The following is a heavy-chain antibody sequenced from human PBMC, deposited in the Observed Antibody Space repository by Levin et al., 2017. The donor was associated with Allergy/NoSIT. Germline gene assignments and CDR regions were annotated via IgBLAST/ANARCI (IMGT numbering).Heavy chain of an antibody. Sequence: SETLSLTCAVYGGSFSGYYWSWIRQPPGKGLEWIGEINHSGSTNYNPSLKSRVTISVDTSKNQFSLKLSSVTAADTAVYYCARGRYYYGSGSYYYKEYYFDYWGQGTLVTVSS. J-gene: IGHJ4*02. D-gene: IGHD3-10*01. V-gene: IGHV4-34*01. CDR2: INHSGST. CDR3: ARGRYYYGSGSYYYKEYYFDY. CDR1: GGSFSGYY.